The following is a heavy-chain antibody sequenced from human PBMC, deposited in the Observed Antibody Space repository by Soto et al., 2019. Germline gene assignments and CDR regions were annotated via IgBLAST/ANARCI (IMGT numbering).Heavy chain of an antibody. J-gene: IGHJ6*02. D-gene: IGHD2-2*01. V-gene: IGHV1-24*01. Sequence: QVQLVQSGAEVKKPGASVKVSCKVSGYTLTELSMHWVRQAPGKGLEWMGGFDPEDGETIYAQKFQGRVTMTEDTSTDTAYMELSSLRSEDTAVYYCATVARVRRVVPAAMLPYYYYGMDVWGQGTTVTVSS. CDR2: FDPEDGET. CDR3: ATVARVRRVVPAAMLPYYYYGMDV. CDR1: GYTLTELS.